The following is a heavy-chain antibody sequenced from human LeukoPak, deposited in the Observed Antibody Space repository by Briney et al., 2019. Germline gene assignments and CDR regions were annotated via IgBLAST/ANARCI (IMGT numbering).Heavy chain of an antibody. D-gene: IGHD3-3*01. CDR1: GFTFSSYA. Sequence: GGSLRLSCAASGFTFSSYAMSWVRQAPGKGLEWVASIKHDGSEKYYVDSVRGRFTISRDNTMNSLYLQMSSLRAEDTAVYYCATDRGWRTSGYYLYYFEYWGQGTLVTFSS. V-gene: IGHV3-7*01. J-gene: IGHJ4*02. CDR2: IKHDGSEK. CDR3: ATDRGWRTSGYYLYYFEY.